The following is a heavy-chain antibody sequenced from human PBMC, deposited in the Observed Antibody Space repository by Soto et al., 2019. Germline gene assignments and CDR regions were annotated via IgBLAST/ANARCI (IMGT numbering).Heavy chain of an antibody. CDR2: INAGNGNT. D-gene: IGHD6-13*01. CDR1: GYTFTSYA. V-gene: IGHV1-3*01. CDR3: ARVGDEATLSRGIAAAGTRAFDI. J-gene: IGHJ3*02. Sequence: ALVKVSCKASGYTFTSYAMHWVRQAPGQRLEWMGWINAGNGNTKYSQKFQGRVTITRDTSASTAYMELSSLRSEDTAVYYCARVGDEATLSRGIAAAGTRAFDIWGQGTMVT.